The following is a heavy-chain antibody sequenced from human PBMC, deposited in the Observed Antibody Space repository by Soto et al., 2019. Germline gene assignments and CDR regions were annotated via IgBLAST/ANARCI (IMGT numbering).Heavy chain of an antibody. Sequence: QITLKESGPMLVKPTQPLTLTCTFSGFSLSASGVGVGWIRQPPGKALEWLALIYWDDNKHYSPSLKSRLTITKDTSKNQVVLTMTNMDPVDTATYYCVHKGGGDRILDYWGQGTLVTVSS. D-gene: IGHD3-16*01. V-gene: IGHV2-5*02. CDR2: IYWDDNK. J-gene: IGHJ4*02. CDR1: GFSLSASGVG. CDR3: VHKGGGDRILDY.